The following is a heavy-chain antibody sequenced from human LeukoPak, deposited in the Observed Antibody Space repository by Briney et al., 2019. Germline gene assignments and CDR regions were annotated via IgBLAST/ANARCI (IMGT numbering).Heavy chain of an antibody. CDR2: INSDGSDT. V-gene: IGHV3-74*01. CDR1: GFTFSSYW. J-gene: IGHJ5*02. D-gene: IGHD6-13*01. Sequence: PGGSLRLSCAASGFTFSSYWMHWVRQAPGEGLVWLSRINSDGSDTPHADSVKGRFTTSRDNAKETLYLQMNSLRVEDTAVYYCAASSWLYNWFDPWGQGTLVTVSS. CDR3: AASSWLYNWFDP.